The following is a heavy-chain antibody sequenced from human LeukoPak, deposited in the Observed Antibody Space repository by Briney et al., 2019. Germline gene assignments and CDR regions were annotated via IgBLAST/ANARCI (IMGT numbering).Heavy chain of an antibody. CDR1: GYIFGNYW. D-gene: IGHD5-24*01. CDR3: ARQNVEYNSGKYNHGFDS. J-gene: IGHJ5*01. CDR2: IYPHDSDI. V-gene: IGHV5-51*01. Sequence: GESLKISCKGLGYIFGNYWIGRERQMPGKGLEWMAIIYPHDSDIRYSPSFQGQVTISVDKSNNTAYLQWSSLKASDTATYYCARQNVEYNSGKYNHGFDSWGQGTLVTVSS.